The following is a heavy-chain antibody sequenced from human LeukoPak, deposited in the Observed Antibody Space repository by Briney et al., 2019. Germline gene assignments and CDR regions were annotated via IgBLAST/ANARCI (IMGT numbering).Heavy chain of an antibody. Sequence: SVKVSCKASGFTFTSSAVQWVRQARGQRLEWIGWIVVGSGNTNYAQKFQERVTITRDMSTSTAYMELSRLRSEDTAVYYCAADPSGDYMGDYWGQGTLVTVSS. J-gene: IGHJ4*02. CDR1: GFTFTSSA. CDR2: IVVGSGNT. V-gene: IGHV1-58*01. D-gene: IGHD3-10*01. CDR3: AADPSGDYMGDY.